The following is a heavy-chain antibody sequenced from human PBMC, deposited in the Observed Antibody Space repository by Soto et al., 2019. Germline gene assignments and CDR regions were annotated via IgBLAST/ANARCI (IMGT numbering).Heavy chain of an antibody. V-gene: IGHV4-30-4*01. CDR1: GGSTSSDNY. CDR2: IYYSGNT. CDR3: AREGGESSDGLYYFDS. Sequence: SETLSLTCTVSGGSTSSDNYWSWIRQPPGKGLGWIGHIYYSGNTDYNPSLKSRLAISVDTSKNQFSLKLSSVTAADTAVYFCAREGGESSDGLYYFDSWGQGSLVTVS. D-gene: IGHD3-16*01. J-gene: IGHJ4*02.